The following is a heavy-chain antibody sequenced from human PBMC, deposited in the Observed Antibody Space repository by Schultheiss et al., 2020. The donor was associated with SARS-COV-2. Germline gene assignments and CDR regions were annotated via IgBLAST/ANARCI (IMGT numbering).Heavy chain of an antibody. Sequence: SCAASGFTFSSYCMHWVRQAPGKGLEWVAVISYDGSNKYYVDSVKGRFTISRDNAKNSLYLQMNSLRAEDTAVYYCAKHRGGYSLQPLDYWGQGTLVTVSS. D-gene: IGHD5-18*01. CDR2: ISYDGSNK. V-gene: IGHV3-33*03. CDR3: AKHRGGYSLQPLDY. J-gene: IGHJ4*02. CDR1: GFTFSSYC.